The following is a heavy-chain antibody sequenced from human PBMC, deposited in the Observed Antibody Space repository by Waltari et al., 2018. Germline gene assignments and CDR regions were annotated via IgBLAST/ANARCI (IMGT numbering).Heavy chain of an antibody. J-gene: IGHJ4*02. CDR2: FRGDGVDS. D-gene: IGHD1-26*01. V-gene: IGHV3-74*03. CDR1: GFIFSSNW. Sequence: EVQLVESGGGLVQPGGSLRLYCAASGFIFSSNWMHWVRQPPGKGLVWFSRFRGDGVDSTYADSVKGRFTISRDNAKNTLYLQMNSLRAEDTAIYYCATYLILGSGSLGYWGQGTLVTVSS. CDR3: ATYLILGSGSLGY.